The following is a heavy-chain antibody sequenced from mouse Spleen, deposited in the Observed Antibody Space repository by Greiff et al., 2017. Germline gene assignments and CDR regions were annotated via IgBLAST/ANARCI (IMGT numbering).Heavy chain of an antibody. CDR3: ARHDYSYYSYDDYFDY. CDR1: GFTFSSYT. D-gene: IGHD2-12*01. Sequence: EVKLVESGGGLVKPGGSLKLSCAASGFTFSSYTMSWVRQTPAKRLEWVATISSGGGNTYYPDSVKGRFTISRDNARNTLYLQMSSLRSEDTAMYYCARHDYSYYSYDDYFDYWGQGTTLTVSS. J-gene: IGHJ2*01. CDR2: ISSGGGNT. V-gene: IGHV5-9*04.